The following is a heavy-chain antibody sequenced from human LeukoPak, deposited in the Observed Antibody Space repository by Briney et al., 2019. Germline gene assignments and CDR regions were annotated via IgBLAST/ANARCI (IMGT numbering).Heavy chain of an antibody. CDR1: GGSISRSDYY. CDR2: IYYSGST. D-gene: IGHD3-10*01. J-gene: IGHJ4*02. CDR3: AGSMVRGVFDY. V-gene: IGHV4-39*07. Sequence: SETLSLTCTVSGGSISRSDYYWGWIRQPPGKGLEWIGGIYYSGSTYYIPSLKTRVTMSVDTSKNQFSLKVSSVTAADTAVYYCAGSMVRGVFDYWGQGTLVTVSS.